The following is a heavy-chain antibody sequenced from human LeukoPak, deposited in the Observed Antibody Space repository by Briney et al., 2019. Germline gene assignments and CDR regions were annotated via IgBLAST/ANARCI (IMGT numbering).Heavy chain of an antibody. D-gene: IGHD5-12*01. J-gene: IGHJ4*02. CDR1: GYTFTGYY. Sequence: ASVKVSCKASGYTFTGYYMHWVRQAPGQGLEWMGWINPNSGGTNYAQKFQGRVTITRDTSASTAYMELSSLRSEDTAVYYCGRGSTASGYGLFDYWGQGTLVTVSS. CDR2: INPNSGGT. CDR3: GRGSTASGYGLFDY. V-gene: IGHV1-2*02.